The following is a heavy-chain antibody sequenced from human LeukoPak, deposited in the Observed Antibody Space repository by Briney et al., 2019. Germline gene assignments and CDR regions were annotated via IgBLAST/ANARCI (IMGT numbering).Heavy chain of an antibody. V-gene: IGHV1-18*01. J-gene: IGHJ4*02. D-gene: IGHD3-22*01. CDR1: GYTFTSYG. CDR3: ARSLPYYDSSGSFDY. Sequence: GASVKVSCKASGYTFTSYGISWVRQAPGQGLEWMEWISAYNGNTNYAQKLQGRVTMTTDTSTSTAYMELRSLRSDDTAVYYCARSLPYYDSSGSFDYWGQGTLVTVSS. CDR2: ISAYNGNT.